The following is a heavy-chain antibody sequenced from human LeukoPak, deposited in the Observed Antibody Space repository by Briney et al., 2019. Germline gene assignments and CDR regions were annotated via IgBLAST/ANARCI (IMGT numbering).Heavy chain of an antibody. D-gene: IGHD5-18*01. CDR1: GYTFPNYD. J-gene: IGHJ3*02. CDR2: MNFNSGNT. Sequence: ASVKVSCKASGYTFPNYDINWVRQATGQGLEWMGWMNFNSGNTGYAQKFQGRVTMTTNTAISTVYMELSSLKSEDTAIYYCAKVGLGNTAIHIWGQGTMVTVS. V-gene: IGHV1-8*01. CDR3: AKVGLGNTAIHI.